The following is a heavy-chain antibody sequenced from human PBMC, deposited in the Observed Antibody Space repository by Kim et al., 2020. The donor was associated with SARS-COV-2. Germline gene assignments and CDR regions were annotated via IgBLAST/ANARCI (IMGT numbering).Heavy chain of an antibody. Sequence: SETLSLTCTVSGGSISSSSYYWGWIRQPPGKGLEWIGSIYYSGSTYYNPSLKSRVTISVDTSKNQFSLKLSSVTAADTAVYYCARDSIAAAGKPEYFDYWGQGTLVTVSS. D-gene: IGHD6-13*01. CDR2: IYYSGST. J-gene: IGHJ4*02. CDR1: GGSISSSSYY. CDR3: ARDSIAAAGKPEYFDY. V-gene: IGHV4-39*07.